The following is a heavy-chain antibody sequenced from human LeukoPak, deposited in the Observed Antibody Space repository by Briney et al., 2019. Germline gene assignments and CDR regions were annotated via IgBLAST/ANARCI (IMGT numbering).Heavy chain of an antibody. CDR3: ARPRGAGYYYYYGMDV. J-gene: IGHJ6*02. CDR1: GFTFSSYS. Sequence: GGSLRLSCAASGFTFSSYSMNWVRQAPGKGLEWVSSISSSSYIYYADSVKGRFTISRDNAKDSLYLQMNSLRAEDTAVYYCARPRGAGYYYYYGMDVWGQGTTVTVSS. CDR2: ISSSSYI. V-gene: IGHV3-21*01. D-gene: IGHD3-10*01.